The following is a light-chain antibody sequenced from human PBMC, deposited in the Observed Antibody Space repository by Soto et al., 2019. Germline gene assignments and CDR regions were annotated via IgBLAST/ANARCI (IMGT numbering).Light chain of an antibody. CDR3: HQYYSTPIT. J-gene: IGKJ5*01. Sequence: VVMTKSPASLAVSLGERATINCKSSQSLLYSSNNKNYLAWYQQKPGQPPKLLIYWASTRDSGVPDRFSGSGSGTDFTLTIASLQAEDVALYYCHQYYSTPITFGQGTRLEIK. V-gene: IGKV4-1*01. CDR2: WAS. CDR1: QSLLYSSNNKNY.